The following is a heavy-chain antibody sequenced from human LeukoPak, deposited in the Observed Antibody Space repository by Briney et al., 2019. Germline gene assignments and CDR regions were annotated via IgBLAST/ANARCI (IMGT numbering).Heavy chain of an antibody. D-gene: IGHD3-16*01. CDR3: ARDGGAVARGFDV. J-gene: IGHJ3*01. CDR1: GGNFNTYV. Sequence: SVKVSCKASGGNFNTYVVSWVRQAPGQGLEWVGRIIAMIDVTNSAEKFRGRVAISADMASTTVYMELKNLTAEDTALYYCARDGGAVARGFDVWGQGTMITVSS. V-gene: IGHV1-69*04. CDR2: IIAMIDVT.